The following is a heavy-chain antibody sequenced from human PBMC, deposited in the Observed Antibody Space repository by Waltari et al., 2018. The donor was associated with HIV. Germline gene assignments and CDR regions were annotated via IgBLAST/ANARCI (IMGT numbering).Heavy chain of an antibody. Sequence: EVQLVESGGGLVQPGGSLKLSCAAYVFPFRGSTLHWVRQASGKGLEWVGRIRTKANSYATAYAASVKGRFIISRDDSKNTAYLQMNNLKTEDTAVYYCTRLVAAVAGTGYWGQGTLVTVSS. J-gene: IGHJ4*02. CDR3: TRLVAAVAGTGY. CDR2: IRTKANSYAT. D-gene: IGHD6-19*01. CDR1: VFPFRGST. V-gene: IGHV3-73*01.